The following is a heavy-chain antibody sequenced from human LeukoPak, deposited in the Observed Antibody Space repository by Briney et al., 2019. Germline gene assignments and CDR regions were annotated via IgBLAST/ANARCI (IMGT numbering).Heavy chain of an antibody. CDR2: IYSGGST. CDR1: GFIVSSNY. J-gene: IGHJ6*02. CDR3: ARINGGDGMDV. D-gene: IGHD4-23*01. V-gene: IGHV3-53*01. Sequence: TGGSLRLSCAASGFIVSSNYMSWVRQGPGKGLEWVSVIYSGGSTYYADSVKGRFTISRDNSKNTLYLRMNSLRAEDTAVYYCARINGGDGMDVWGQGTTVTVSS.